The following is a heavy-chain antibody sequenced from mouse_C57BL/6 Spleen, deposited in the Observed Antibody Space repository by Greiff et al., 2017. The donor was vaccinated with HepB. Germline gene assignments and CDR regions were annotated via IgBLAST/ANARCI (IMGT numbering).Heavy chain of an antibody. CDR3: ARYYYGNYDFAY. Sequence: QVQLQQSGPELVKPGASVKISCKASGYAFSSSWMNWVKQRPGKGLEWIGRSYPGDGDTNYNGKFKGKATLTADKSSSTAYMQLSSLTSEDSAVYFCARYYYGNYDFAYWGQGTLVTVSA. J-gene: IGHJ3*01. CDR1: GYAFSSSW. V-gene: IGHV1-82*01. CDR2: SYPGDGDT. D-gene: IGHD2-1*01.